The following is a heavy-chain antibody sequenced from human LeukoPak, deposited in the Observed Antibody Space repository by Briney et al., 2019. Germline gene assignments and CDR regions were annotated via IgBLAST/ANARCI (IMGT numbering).Heavy chain of an antibody. D-gene: IGHD6-13*01. Sequence: ESGPTLVNPTQTLTLTCTFSGFSLSTSGMCVSWIRQPPGKALECLARIDWDDDKYYSTSLKTRLTISKDTSKNQVVLTMTNMDPVDTATYYRARILIAAAGTIPLDGWGQGTLVTVSS. CDR2: IDWDDDK. CDR1: GFSLSTSGMC. V-gene: IGHV2-70*11. CDR3: ARILIAAAGTIPLDG. J-gene: IGHJ4*02.